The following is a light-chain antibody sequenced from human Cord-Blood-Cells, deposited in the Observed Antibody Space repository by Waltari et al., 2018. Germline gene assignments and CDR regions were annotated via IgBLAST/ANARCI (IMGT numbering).Light chain of an antibody. Sequence: DIQMTQSPSSLSASVGDRVTITCRPSQSMSSYLNWYQQKPGKAPNHLIYASSSLQSGVPSRFSGSGSGTDFTLTSSSLQPEDFATYYCQQRYSTWTFGQGTKVEIK. CDR2: ASS. J-gene: IGKJ1*01. V-gene: IGKV1-39*01. CDR3: QQRYSTWT. CDR1: QSMSSY.